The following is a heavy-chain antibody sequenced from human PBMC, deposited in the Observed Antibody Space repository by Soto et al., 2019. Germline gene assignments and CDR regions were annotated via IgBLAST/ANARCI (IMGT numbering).Heavy chain of an antibody. V-gene: IGHV1-69*13. J-gene: IGHJ6*02. D-gene: IGHD2-2*01. CDR1: GGTFSSYA. Sequence: ASVKVSCKASGGTFSSYAISWVRQAPGQGLEWMGGIIPIFGTANYAQKFQGRVTITADEPTSTAYMELSSLRSEDTAVCYCARGTIVVVPAAYYYYYGMDVWGQGTTVTVSS. CDR3: ARGTIVVVPAAYYYYYGMDV. CDR2: IIPIFGTA.